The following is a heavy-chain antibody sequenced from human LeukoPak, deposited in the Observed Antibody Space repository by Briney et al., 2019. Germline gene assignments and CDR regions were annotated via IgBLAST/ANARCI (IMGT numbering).Heavy chain of an antibody. CDR2: IYSSGTT. CDR3: ARRISSWNIYIDK. Sequence: SETLSLTCSVSGGSLSGYYWSWIRQTPGKGLEWIGYIYSSGTTNYNRALQSRVTISLDTAKNQFSLSVTSVTAADTAMYFCARRISSWNIYIDKWGQGIQVTVSS. CDR1: GGSLSGYY. D-gene: IGHD1/OR15-1a*01. V-gene: IGHV4-59*12. J-gene: IGHJ4*02.